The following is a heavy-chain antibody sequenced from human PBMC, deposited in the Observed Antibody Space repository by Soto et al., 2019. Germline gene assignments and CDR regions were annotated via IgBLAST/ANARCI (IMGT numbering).Heavy chain of an antibody. CDR2: ISNDGKNK. CDR1: GFTFSGYG. D-gene: IGHD1-26*01. Sequence: QVQMVECGGGVVQPGRSLRLSCAASGFTFSGYGMHWVRQAPGKGLEWVAVISNDGKNKWYADSIMGRFTVSRDNSKNTLYLQLSSLRPEDTAMYYCANEWAPLTWGQGTLVIVSS. V-gene: IGHV3-30*18. CDR3: ANEWAPLT. J-gene: IGHJ5*02.